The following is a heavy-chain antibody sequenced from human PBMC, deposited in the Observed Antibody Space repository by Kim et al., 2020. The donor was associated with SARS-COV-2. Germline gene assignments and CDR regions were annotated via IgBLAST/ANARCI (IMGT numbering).Heavy chain of an antibody. V-gene: IGHV3-49*03. CDR1: GFTFGDYS. J-gene: IGHJ6*01. CDR3: ARSTKTGTYSYYGLDV. D-gene: IGHD3-9*01. Sequence: GGSLRLSCTTSGFTFGDYSMGWFCQAPGKGLEWVSFIRNKGFRGTKEYAASVKGRFTISRDDSKGIAYLQINSLKTADTAVYYCARSTKTGTYSYYGLDV. CDR2: IRNKGFRGTK.